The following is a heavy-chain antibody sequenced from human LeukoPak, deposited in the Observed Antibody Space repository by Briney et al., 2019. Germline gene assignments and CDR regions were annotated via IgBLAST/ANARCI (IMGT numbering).Heavy chain of an antibody. D-gene: IGHD2/OR15-2a*01. Sequence: PSETLSLTCTVSGGSISTSYWSWIRQPPGKGLEWIGYIYHNGNTNYNPSLKGRITISVDTSENQFSLKLNPVTAADTAVYYCARLLAYKSTWFDYWGQGILVTVSS. V-gene: IGHV4-59*01. CDR3: ARLLAYKSTWFDY. CDR1: GGSISTSY. CDR2: IYHNGNT. J-gene: IGHJ4*02.